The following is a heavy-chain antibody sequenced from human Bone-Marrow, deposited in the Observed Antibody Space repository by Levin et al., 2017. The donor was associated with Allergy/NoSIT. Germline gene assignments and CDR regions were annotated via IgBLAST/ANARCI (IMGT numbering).Heavy chain of an antibody. D-gene: IGHD3-3*01. CDR3: AADKYDFWSGGYFDY. Sequence: SVKVSCEISGFTFTTSTVQWVRQARGQRLEWIGWIVVGSGNTNYAQKFQERVTITRDKSTSTAYMEMSSLRSGDTAVYYCAADKYDFWSGGYFDYWGQGTLVTVSS. J-gene: IGHJ4*02. CDR1: GFTFTTST. CDR2: IVVGSGNT. V-gene: IGHV1-58*01.